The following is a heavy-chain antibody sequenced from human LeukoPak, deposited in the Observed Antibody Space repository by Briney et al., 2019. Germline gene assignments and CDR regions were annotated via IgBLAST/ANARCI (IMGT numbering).Heavy chain of an antibody. V-gene: IGHV1-69*05. J-gene: IGHJ4*02. CDR3: ARATYYYDSSGYLPDY. Sequence: ASVKVSCKASGGTFSSYAISWVRQAPGQGLEWMGGIIPIFGAANYAQKFQGRVTITTDESTSTAYMELSSLRSEDTAVYYCARATYYYDSSGYLPDYWGQGTLVTVSS. CDR1: GGTFSSYA. D-gene: IGHD3-22*01. CDR2: IIPIFGAA.